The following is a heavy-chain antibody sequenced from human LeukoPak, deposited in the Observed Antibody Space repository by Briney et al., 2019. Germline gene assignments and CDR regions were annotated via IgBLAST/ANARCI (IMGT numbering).Heavy chain of an antibody. CDR3: ARDQLSRGVWFDP. CDR2: ISVYNGNT. D-gene: IGHD1-1*01. V-gene: IGHV1-18*01. Sequence: ASVKVSCKASGYTFTSYGISRVRQAPGQGLEWMGWISVYNGNTNYAQKLQGRVTMTTDTSTSTAYMELRSLRSDDTAVYYCARDQLSRGVWFDPWGQGTLVTVSS. CDR1: GYTFTSYG. J-gene: IGHJ5*02.